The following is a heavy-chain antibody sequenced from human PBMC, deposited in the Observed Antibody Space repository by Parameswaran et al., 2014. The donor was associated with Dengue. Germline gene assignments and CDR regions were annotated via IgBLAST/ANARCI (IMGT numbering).Heavy chain of an antibody. V-gene: IGHV4-34*13. D-gene: IGHD6-13*01. J-gene: IGHJ5*02. CDR3: ARLAAASFTVGFWFDP. Sequence: RWIRQPPGKGLEWIGEINHSGSTNYNPSLKSRVTISVDTSKNQFSLKLSSVTAADTAVYYCARLAAASFTVGFWFDPWGQGTLVTVSS. CDR2: INHSGST.